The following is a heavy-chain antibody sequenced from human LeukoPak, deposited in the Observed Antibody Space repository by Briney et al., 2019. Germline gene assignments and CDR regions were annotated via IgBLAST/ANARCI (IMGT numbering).Heavy chain of an antibody. Sequence: GRSVTLSCAVDGPTFNNNWMHWVRQAPGKGPVWVSNIKSDGSGRGYADSVKGRFSISRDNANSRLDLQMNSLRVDDTAVYYCVRGVWGVGAASNWFDPWGQGTLVTVSS. CDR1: GPTFNNNW. CDR3: VRGVWGVGAASNWFDP. D-gene: IGHD1-26*01. V-gene: IGHV3-74*01. J-gene: IGHJ5*02. CDR2: IKSDGSGR.